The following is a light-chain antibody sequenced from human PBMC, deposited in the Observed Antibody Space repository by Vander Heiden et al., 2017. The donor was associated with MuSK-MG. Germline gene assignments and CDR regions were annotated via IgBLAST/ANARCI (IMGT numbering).Light chain of an antibody. CDR3: QQYHSLPYT. J-gene: IGKJ2*01. V-gene: IGKV1-33*01. CDR1: QGITKY. Sequence: DVQMTQSPSSRSAPIGDSVTITCQASQGITKYLNWYQHRQRKLPNVLIYDASNLEAGVPSRFSGSGSGTNFTFFITSLQPEDFAIYYCQQYHSLPYTFGQGTKLEIK. CDR2: DAS.